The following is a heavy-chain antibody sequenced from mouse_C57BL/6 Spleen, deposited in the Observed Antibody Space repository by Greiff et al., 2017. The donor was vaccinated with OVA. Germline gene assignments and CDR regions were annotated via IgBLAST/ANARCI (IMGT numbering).Heavy chain of an antibody. CDR2: ISDGGSYT. CDR3: AREYDDDGFDY. CDR1: GFTFSSYA. J-gene: IGHJ2*01. D-gene: IGHD2-4*01. Sequence: EVKLMESGGGLVKPGGSLKLSCAASGFTFSSYAMSWVRQTPEKRLEWVATISDGGSYTYYPDNVKGRFTISRDNAKNNLYLQMSHLKSEDTAMYYCAREYDDDGFDYWGQGTTLTVSA. V-gene: IGHV5-4*01.